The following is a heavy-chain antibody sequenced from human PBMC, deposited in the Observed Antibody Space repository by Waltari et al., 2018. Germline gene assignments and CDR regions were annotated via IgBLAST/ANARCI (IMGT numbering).Heavy chain of an antibody. CDR1: GFTFSSYA. V-gene: IGHV3-23*03. CDR3: AKALVVVVAAPGY. D-gene: IGHD2-15*01. J-gene: IGHJ4*02. CDR2: IYSGGST. Sequence: EVQLLESGGGLVQPGGSLRLSCAASGFTFSSYAMRWVRQAPGKGVGWASVIYSGGSTYYADSVKGRFTSSRENAKNTLYLQMNSLRAEDTAVYYCAKALVVVVAAPGYWGQGTLVTVSS.